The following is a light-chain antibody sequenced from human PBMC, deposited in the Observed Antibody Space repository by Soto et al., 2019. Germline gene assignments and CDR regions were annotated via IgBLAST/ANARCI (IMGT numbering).Light chain of an antibody. CDR2: AAS. CDR3: LREETCPWT. Sequence: AIQMTQSPSSLSASVGDRVTITCRASQGIRYDLGWYQQKPGKDPKLLSYAASSLQTGVPSRFSGSGSGTDSTLTISRLQPEDFAAYYCLREETCPWTFSHGTKGEI. CDR1: QGIRYD. J-gene: IGKJ1*01. V-gene: IGKV1-6*01.